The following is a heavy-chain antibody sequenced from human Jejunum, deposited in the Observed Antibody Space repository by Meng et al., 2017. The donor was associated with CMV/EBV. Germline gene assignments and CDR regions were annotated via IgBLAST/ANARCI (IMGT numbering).Heavy chain of an antibody. D-gene: IGHD6-25*01. V-gene: IGHV4-4*07. CDR1: GGSLTDYS. J-gene: IGHJ4*02. CDR2: FYSPGST. Sequence: GQLPESGPGLANPSAPLSLPRTCSGGSLTDYSWSWIRQPPGKRLEWIGRFYSPGSTNYNPSLENRVTMSLDTSKNRFSLNLSSVTAADTAVYYCARAAVDTGDFDLWGLGILVTVSS. CDR3: ARAAVDTGDFDL.